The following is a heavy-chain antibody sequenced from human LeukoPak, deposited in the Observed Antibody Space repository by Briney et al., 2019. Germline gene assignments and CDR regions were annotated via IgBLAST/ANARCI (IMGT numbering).Heavy chain of an antibody. D-gene: IGHD2-21*02. CDR3: AKDSAYCGGDCYPEYFQH. CDR1: GFTFSSYA. CDR2: ISGSGGST. J-gene: IGHJ1*01. V-gene: IGHV3-23*01. Sequence: PGGSLRLSCAASGFTFSSYAMSWVRQAPGKGLEWVSAISGSGGSTYYADSVKGRLTISRDNSKNTLYLQMNSLRAEDTAVYYCAKDSAYCGGDCYPEYFQHWGQGTLVTVSS.